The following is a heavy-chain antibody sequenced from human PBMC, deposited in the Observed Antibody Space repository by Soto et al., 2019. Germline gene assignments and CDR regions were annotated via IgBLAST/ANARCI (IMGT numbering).Heavy chain of an antibody. J-gene: IGHJ4*02. Sequence: GGSLRLSCAVSGFTFDDYAMHWVRQAPGKGLEWVSGISWDSRDIAYADSVKGRFTISRDNAKNSLYLQMNSLRAEDTALYYCVKDMYNGWNILDCWGQGALVTVSS. CDR1: GFTFDDYA. CDR3: VKDMYNGWNILDC. CDR2: ISWDSRDI. D-gene: IGHD1-1*01. V-gene: IGHV3-9*01.